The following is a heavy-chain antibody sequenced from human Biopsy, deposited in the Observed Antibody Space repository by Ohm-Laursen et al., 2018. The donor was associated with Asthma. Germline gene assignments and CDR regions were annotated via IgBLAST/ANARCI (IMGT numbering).Heavy chain of an antibody. CDR3: ARHWDWGSFFDY. J-gene: IGHJ4*02. CDR1: GGSMSSSSYY. V-gene: IGHV4-39*01. CDR2: ISYTGSA. D-gene: IGHD7-27*01. Sequence: TLSLTCTVSGGSMSSSSYYWGWIRQPPGKGLEWMGRISYTGSAYHNPALESRVTISVDTSKNHFSLKLSSVTAADTAVYYCARHWDWGSFFDYWGQGTPVTVSS.